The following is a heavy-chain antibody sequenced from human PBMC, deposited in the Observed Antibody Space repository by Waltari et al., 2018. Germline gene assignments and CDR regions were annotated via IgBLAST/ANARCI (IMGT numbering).Heavy chain of an antibody. J-gene: IGHJ3*02. Sequence: QVQLVQSGAEVKKPGASVKVSCKASGYTFTGYYMHWGRQAPGQGLEWMGRINPNSGGTNYAQKFQGRFTMTRDTSISTAYMELSRLRSDDTAVYYCASSDYYGSGGRAFDIWGQGTMVTVSS. CDR3: ASSDYYGSGGRAFDI. CDR2: INPNSGGT. D-gene: IGHD3-10*01. CDR1: GYTFTGYY. V-gene: IGHV1-2*06.